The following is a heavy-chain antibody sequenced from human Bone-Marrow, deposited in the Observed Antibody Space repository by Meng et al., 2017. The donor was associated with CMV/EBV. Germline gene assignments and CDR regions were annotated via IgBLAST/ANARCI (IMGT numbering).Heavy chain of an antibody. CDR3: ARGMGGIAASNYYYYGMDV. CDR2: IIPIFGTA. Sequence: SSVNVSCKASGGTFSSYAISWVRQAPGQGLEWLGGIIPIFGTANYAQKFQGRVTITTDESTSTAYMELSSLRSEDTAVYYCARGMGGIAASNYYYYGMDVWGQGTTVTVSS. V-gene: IGHV1-69*05. CDR1: GGTFSSYA. D-gene: IGHD6-13*01. J-gene: IGHJ6*02.